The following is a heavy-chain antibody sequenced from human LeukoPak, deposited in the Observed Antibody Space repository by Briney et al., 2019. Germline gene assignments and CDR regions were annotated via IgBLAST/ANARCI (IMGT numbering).Heavy chain of an antibody. D-gene: IGHD5-12*01. J-gene: IGHJ4*02. CDR3: ARGSQGLRSSVPTDY. CDR1: GYTFTSYG. V-gene: IGHV1-18*01. Sequence: ASVKVSCKASGYTFTSYGISWVRQAPGQGLEWMGWISAYNGNTNYAQKLQGRVTMTTDTSTSTAYMELRSLRSDDTAVYYCARGSQGLRSSVPTDYWGQGTLVTVSS. CDR2: ISAYNGNT.